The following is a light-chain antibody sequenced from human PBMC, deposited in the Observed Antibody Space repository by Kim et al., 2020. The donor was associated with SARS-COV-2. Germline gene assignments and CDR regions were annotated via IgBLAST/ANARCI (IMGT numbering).Light chain of an antibody. CDR2: RAS. J-gene: IGKJ4*01. V-gene: IGKV3-15*01. CDR3: QQFSKWPLT. Sequence: PGERVTRSCRASQTVDRNLAWYQQKGGQPPRLLIYRASTRATDIPDRFSGSGSGTEFTLTIHSLRSEDSGNYYCQQFSKWPLTFGGGTKVDIK. CDR1: QTVDRN.